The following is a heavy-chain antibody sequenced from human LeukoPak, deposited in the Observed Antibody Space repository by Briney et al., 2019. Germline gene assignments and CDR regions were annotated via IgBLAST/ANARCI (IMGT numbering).Heavy chain of an antibody. CDR1: GFTFSSYE. J-gene: IGHJ4*02. V-gene: IGHV3-48*03. D-gene: IGHD3-9*01. Sequence: GGSLRLSCAASGFTFSSYEMNWVRQAPGKGLEWVSYISSSGSTIYYADSVKGRFTISRDNAKNSLYLQMNSLRAEDTAVYYCAKGANLRYFDWLHFDYWGQGTLVTVSS. CDR2: ISSSGSTI. CDR3: AKGANLRYFDWLHFDY.